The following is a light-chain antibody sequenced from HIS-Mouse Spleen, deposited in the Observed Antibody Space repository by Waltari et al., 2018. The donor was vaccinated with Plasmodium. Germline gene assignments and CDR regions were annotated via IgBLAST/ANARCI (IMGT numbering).Light chain of an antibody. V-gene: IGKV1-6*01. CDR1: QGIRND. CDR3: LQDYNYPYT. J-gene: IGKJ2*01. CDR2: AAS. Sequence: AIQMTQPPSSLSASVGARVPITCRASQGIRNDLGCYQQKPGKAPKLLISAASSLQSGVPSRFSGSGSGTDFTLTISSLQPEDFATYYCLQDYNYPYTFGQGTKLEIK.